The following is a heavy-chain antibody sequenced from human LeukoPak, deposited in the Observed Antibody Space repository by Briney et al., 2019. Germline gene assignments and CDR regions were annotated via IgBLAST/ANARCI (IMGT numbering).Heavy chain of an antibody. CDR3: GRQVLSAAGRIYYYYYMDV. V-gene: IGHV5-51*01. CDR1: GYSFTSYW. Sequence: GESLKISCKGSGYSFTSYWIGWVRQMPGKGLEWMGIIYPGDSDTRYSPSFQGQVTISADKSISTAYLQWSSLKASDTAMYYCGRQVLSAAGRIYYYYYMDVWGKGTTVTVSS. CDR2: IYPGDSDT. J-gene: IGHJ6*03. D-gene: IGHD6-13*01.